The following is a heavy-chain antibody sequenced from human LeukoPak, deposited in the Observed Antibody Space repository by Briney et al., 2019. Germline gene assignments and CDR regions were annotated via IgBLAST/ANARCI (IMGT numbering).Heavy chain of an antibody. Sequence: GGSLRLSCAASGFTFSSYGMHWVRQAPGKGLEWVAVISYDGSNKYYADSVKGRFTISRDNSKNTLYLQMNSLRAEDTAVYYCAKTSGGSCCRDFDYWGQGTLVTVSS. CDR3: AKTSGGSCCRDFDY. D-gene: IGHD2-15*01. CDR2: ISYDGSNK. CDR1: GFTFSSYG. J-gene: IGHJ4*02. V-gene: IGHV3-30*18.